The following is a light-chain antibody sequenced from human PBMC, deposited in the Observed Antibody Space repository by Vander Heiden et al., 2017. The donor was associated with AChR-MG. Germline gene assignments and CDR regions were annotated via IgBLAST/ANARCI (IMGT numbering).Light chain of an antibody. CDR1: QSISRN. CDR3: QQYNNGPWT. J-gene: IGKJ1*01. Sequence: EIVMTQSPATLPVSPGERATLTCRASQSISRNSAWYQQKPGKAPRLLIYGASTRDTGVPARFSGSGSGTELTLTISSLQSEDVAVYYCQQYNNGPWTFGQGTKVEIK. CDR2: GAS. V-gene: IGKV3-15*01.